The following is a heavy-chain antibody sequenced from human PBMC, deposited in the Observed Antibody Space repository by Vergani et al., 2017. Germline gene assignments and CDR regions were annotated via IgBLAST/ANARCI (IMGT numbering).Heavy chain of an antibody. D-gene: IGHD4-17*01. J-gene: IGHJ4*02. Sequence: QVQLQESGPGLVKPSETLSLTCAVSDYSISSGCYWGWIRQPPGKGLEWIGSIFHSGSTHYNPSLESQVTISVDTSKNQFSLKLTSVTAADTAVYYCVGHNLFGDSQTGIDYWGLGTLVTVSS. CDR1: DYSISSGCY. CDR3: VGHNLFGDSQTGIDY. CDR2: IFHSGST. V-gene: IGHV4-38-2*01.